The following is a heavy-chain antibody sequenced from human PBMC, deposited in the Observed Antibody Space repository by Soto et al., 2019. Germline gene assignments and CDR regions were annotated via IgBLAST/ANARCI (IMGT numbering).Heavy chain of an antibody. J-gene: IGHJ4*02. CDR1: GGSISSSSYY. CDR2: IYYSGST. D-gene: IGHD2-15*01. CDR3: ARHLDHRGNDPFDY. Sequence: SETLSLTCTVSGGSISSSSYYWGWIRQPPGKGLEWIGSIYYSGSTYYNPSLKSRVTISVDTSKNQFSLKLSSVTAADTAVYYCARHLDHRGNDPFDYWGQGTLVTVSS. V-gene: IGHV4-39*01.